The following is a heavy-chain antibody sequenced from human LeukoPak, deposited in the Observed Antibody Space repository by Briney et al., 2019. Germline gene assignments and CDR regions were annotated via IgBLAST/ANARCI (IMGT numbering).Heavy chain of an antibody. V-gene: IGHV1-46*01. CDR2: ISPSGGST. CDR1: GYTFTSYY. CDR3: ARDPSPPWVHWVYFDY. Sequence: ASVKVSCKASGYTFTSYYMHWVRQAPGQGLEWMGIISPSGGSTSYAQKFQGRVTMTRDTSTSTVYMELSSLRSEDTAVYYCARDPSPPWVHWVYFDYWGQGTLVTVSS. D-gene: IGHD7-27*01. J-gene: IGHJ4*02.